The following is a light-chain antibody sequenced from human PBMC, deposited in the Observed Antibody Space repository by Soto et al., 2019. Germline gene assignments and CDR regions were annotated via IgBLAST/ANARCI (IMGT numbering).Light chain of an antibody. CDR2: TAS. CDR3: QQYSSYPRT. CDR1: QGIGNF. J-gene: IGKJ5*01. Sequence: DIQMTQSPSSLSASVGDRVTITCRASQGIGNFLAWYQHKPGQAPKLLIKTASFLQSGVPSRFGGSGSETEFTLTISSLQPKDFATYYCQQYSSYPRTFGQGTRLEIK. V-gene: IGKV1-16*01.